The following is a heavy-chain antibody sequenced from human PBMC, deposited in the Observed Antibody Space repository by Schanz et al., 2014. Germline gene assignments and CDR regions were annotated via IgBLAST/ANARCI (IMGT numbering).Heavy chain of an antibody. CDR3: ATWRGDDSGGHGQFDY. Sequence: QVQLQESGPGLVKPSETLSLTCPVSGGSMSSFYWNWIRQPAGKGLEWIGRISTSGSTDYNPSLRSRVSMSVGTSRTHVSLRLSSLTAADTAVYYCATWRGDDSGGHGQFDYWGQGTLVTVSS. D-gene: IGHD3-22*01. CDR1: GGSMSSFY. V-gene: IGHV4-4*07. J-gene: IGHJ4*02. CDR2: ISTSGST.